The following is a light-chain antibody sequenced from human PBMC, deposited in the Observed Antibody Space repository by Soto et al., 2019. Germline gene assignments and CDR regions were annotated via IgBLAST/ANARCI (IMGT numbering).Light chain of an antibody. CDR2: AAS. CDR3: LQHNSYPWT. CDR1: QGIGND. J-gene: IGKJ1*01. V-gene: IGKV1-17*01. Sequence: DIQMTQSPSSLSASVGDRVTITCRANQGIGNDSHWYQQKPGKAPKRLIYAASSLQSGVPSRFSGSGSGTEFTLTISSLQPEDFATYYCLQHNSYPWTFGRGTKVDIK.